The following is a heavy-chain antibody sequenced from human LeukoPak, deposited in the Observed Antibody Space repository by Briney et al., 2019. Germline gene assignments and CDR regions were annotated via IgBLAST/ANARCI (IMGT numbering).Heavy chain of an antibody. D-gene: IGHD3-10*01. V-gene: IGHV4-39*07. J-gene: IGHJ5*02. CDR2: IYYSGST. CDR3: ARGGYYGSGNDFRFDP. CDR1: GGSISSSSYY. Sequence: SETLSLTCTVSGGSISSSSYYWGWIRQPPGKGLEWIGSIYYSGSTYYKPSLKSRVTISVDTSKNQFSLKLNSVTAADTAVYYCARGGYYGSGNDFRFDPWGQGTLVTVSS.